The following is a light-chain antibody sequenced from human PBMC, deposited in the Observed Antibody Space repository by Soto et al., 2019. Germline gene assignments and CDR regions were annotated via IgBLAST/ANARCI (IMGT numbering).Light chain of an antibody. J-gene: IGKJ4*01. Sequence: QMTQSPSTLSASVGDRITITCRASQGIDDWLAWYQQKPGKVPKLLIYRASNLQSGVPSRFSGRGFGTEFNLTITSLQPDDSATYYCQEYNSYVDGGTEVEIK. V-gene: IGKV1-5*03. CDR2: RAS. CDR3: QEYNSY. CDR1: QGIDDW.